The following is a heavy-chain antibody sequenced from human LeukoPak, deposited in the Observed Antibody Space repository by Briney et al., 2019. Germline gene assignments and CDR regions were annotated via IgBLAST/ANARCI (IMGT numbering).Heavy chain of an antibody. CDR3: ARVGDIVVVPAAEYYFDY. D-gene: IGHD2-2*01. CDR1: GYTFTSNW. V-gene: IGHV5-51*01. Sequence: GEALKISCKGSGYTFTSNWIGWVRQMPGKGLEWMVIIYPGYSETRYSPSFKGQVTISDDRFINTAYLRWSSLKASDTALYYGARVGDIVVVPAAEYYFDYWGQGTLVTVYS. J-gene: IGHJ4*02. CDR2: IYPGYSET.